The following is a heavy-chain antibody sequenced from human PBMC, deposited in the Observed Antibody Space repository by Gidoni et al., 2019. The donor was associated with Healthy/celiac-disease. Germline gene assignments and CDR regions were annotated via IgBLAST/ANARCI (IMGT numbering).Heavy chain of an antibody. V-gene: IGHV3-66*01. CDR1: GFTVSSNY. J-gene: IGHJ4*02. Sequence: EVQLVESGGGLVQPGGSLRLSCAASGFTVSSNYMSWVRQAPGKGLGWVSVIYSGGSTYYADSVKGRFTISRDNSKNTLYLQMNSLRAEDTAVYYCARDYYDSSGYSNGWGQGTLVTVSS. CDR3: ARDYYDSSGYSNG. CDR2: IYSGGST. D-gene: IGHD3-22*01.